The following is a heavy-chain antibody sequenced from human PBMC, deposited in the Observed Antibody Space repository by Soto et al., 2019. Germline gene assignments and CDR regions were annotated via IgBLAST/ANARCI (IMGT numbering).Heavy chain of an antibody. D-gene: IGHD3-10*01. CDR2: ISAYNGNT. V-gene: IGHV1-18*01. Sequence: GASVKVSCKASGYTFTSYGISWVRQAPGQGLEWMGWISAYNGNTNYAQKLQGRVTMTTDTSTSTAYMELRSLRSDDTAVYYCARVRVGAEFGELLSIDYWGQGTLVTVPQ. CDR1: GYTFTSYG. J-gene: IGHJ4*02. CDR3: ARVRVGAEFGELLSIDY.